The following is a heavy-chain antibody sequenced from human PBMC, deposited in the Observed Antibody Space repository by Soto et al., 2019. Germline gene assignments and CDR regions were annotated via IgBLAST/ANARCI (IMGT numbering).Heavy chain of an antibody. CDR1: GGSISSGGYY. J-gene: IGHJ2*01. V-gene: IGHV4-31*03. CDR3: ARAVYSSSWYRYFDL. CDR2: IYYSGST. D-gene: IGHD6-13*01. Sequence: SETLSLTCTVSGGSISSGGYYWSWIRQHPGKGLEWIGYIYYSGSTYYNPSLKSRVTISVDTSKNQFSLKLSSVTAADTAVYYCARAVYSSSWYRYFDLWGRGTLVTVS.